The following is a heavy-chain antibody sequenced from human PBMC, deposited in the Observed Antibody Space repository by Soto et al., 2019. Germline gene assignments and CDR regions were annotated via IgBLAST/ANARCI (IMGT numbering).Heavy chain of an antibody. D-gene: IGHD2-21*02. CDR2: INPNGGIT. CDR1: GQTFTPYY. V-gene: IGHV1-46*01. CDR3: TRDGRGLGRLSFFEY. Sequence: ASVQVTCKESGQTFTPYYRHCVRQEHGQGLEWMGIINPNGGITTYAQKFRAGFTMTRDTSTSTVYLELSSLRIEDTAVYYCTRDGRGLGRLSFFEYWGQRVLVTVSS. J-gene: IGHJ4*02.